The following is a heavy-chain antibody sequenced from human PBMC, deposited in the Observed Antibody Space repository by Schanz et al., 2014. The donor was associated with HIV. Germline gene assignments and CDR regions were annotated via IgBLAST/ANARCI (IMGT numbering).Heavy chain of an antibody. J-gene: IGHJ6*02. V-gene: IGHV3-21*06. D-gene: IGHD6-6*01. CDR3: AKDLQGLARQGGMDV. CDR2: ISGSGHYI. Sequence: VQLVESGGELVKPGGSLRLSCAASGLDFSVYTMNWVRQTPRKGLEWVSSISGSGHYIYFADSLRGRFSIFRDNAQNLVYLQMNSLRVDDTAVYYCAKDLQGLARQGGMDVWGQGTTVTVSS. CDR1: GLDFSVYT.